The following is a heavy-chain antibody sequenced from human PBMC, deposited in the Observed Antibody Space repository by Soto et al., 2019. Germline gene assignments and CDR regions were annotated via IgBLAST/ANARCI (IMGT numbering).Heavy chain of an antibody. CDR1: GFTISDYY. V-gene: IGHV3-11*01. Sequence: QVQLVESGGGLVKRGGSLRLSCAASGFTISDYYMSWIRQAPGKGLEWVSYISSSGSTIYYADSVKGRFTISRDNAKNSLYLQMNSLRAEDTAVYYCAREAGCSSTSCYGAYYYYMDVWGKGTTVTVSS. D-gene: IGHD2-2*01. J-gene: IGHJ6*03. CDR2: ISSSGSTI. CDR3: AREAGCSSTSCYGAYYYYMDV.